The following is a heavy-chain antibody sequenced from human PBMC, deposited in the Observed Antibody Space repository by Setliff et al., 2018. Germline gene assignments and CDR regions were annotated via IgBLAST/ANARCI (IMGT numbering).Heavy chain of an antibody. CDR2: IYYRGDT. CDR1: GASLNSGTYY. CDR3: ARTGTYRYFDY. Sequence: SETLSLTCTVSGASLNSGTYYWGWIRQPPGKGLEWIGRIYYRGDTYYNASLKGRLTISVDTALNQFSLRLTSVTAADTAIYYCARTGTYRYFDYWGQGALVTVSS. J-gene: IGHJ4*02. D-gene: IGHD1-1*01. V-gene: IGHV4-39*01.